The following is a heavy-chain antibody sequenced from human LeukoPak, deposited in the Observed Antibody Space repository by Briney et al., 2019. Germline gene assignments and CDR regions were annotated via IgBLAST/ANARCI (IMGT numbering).Heavy chain of an antibody. CDR2: ISGSGGST. J-gene: IGHJ3*02. Sequence: PGGSLRLSCAASGFTFSSYAMSWVRQAPGKGLEWVSAISGSGGSTYYADSVKGRFTISRDNSKNTLYLQMNSLRAEDTAVYYCAKDVSEGVGSTVVVPRRLAFDIWGQGTMVTVSS. D-gene: IGHD3-22*01. V-gene: IGHV3-23*01. CDR1: GFTFSSYA. CDR3: AKDVSEGVGSTVVVPRRLAFDI.